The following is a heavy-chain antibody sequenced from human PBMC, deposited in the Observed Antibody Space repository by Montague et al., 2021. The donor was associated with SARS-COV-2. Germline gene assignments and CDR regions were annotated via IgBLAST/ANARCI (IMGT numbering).Heavy chain of an antibody. D-gene: IGHD3-16*01. J-gene: IGHJ5*02. CDR3: ARSMIRGGLNWFDP. Sequence: TLSLTCAVSGDSISNGGYTGSWIRRPPGKRLEWIGYMYQSGTXRYXSSLKSRVTMSVDKSKNQFSLQLTSVIAADTTIYFCARSMIRGGLNWFDPWGQGTLVTVSS. V-gene: IGHV4-30-2*01. CDR2: MYQSGTX. CDR1: GDSISNGGYT.